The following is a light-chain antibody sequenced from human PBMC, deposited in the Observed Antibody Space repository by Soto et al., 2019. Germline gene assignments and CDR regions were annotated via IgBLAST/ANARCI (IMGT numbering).Light chain of an antibody. CDR3: YSWNGNSDTPYV. Sequence: QSALTQPASVSGSPGQSITISCTGTSSDIGASNYVSWYQQHPGQAPKLMISDVNNRPSGIADRFSGSKSGNTASLTISGLHAADEADDYCYSWNGNSDTPYVFGTGTKLTVL. V-gene: IGLV2-14*03. CDR2: DVN. CDR1: SSDIGASNY. J-gene: IGLJ1*01.